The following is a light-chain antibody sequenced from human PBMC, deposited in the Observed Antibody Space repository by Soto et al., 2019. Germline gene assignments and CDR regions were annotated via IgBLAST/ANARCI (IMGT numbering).Light chain of an antibody. CDR2: GAS. CDR3: QQYAGSPT. J-gene: IGKJ5*01. CDR1: KSVASTY. V-gene: IGKV3-20*01. Sequence: EIVLTQSPGTLSLSPGERATLSCWASKSVASTYLGWYQQKPGQAPRLLIYGASSSATAIPDRFSGSGSGTDFTLTISRLEPEDFALYYCQQYAGSPTFGQGTRLEIK.